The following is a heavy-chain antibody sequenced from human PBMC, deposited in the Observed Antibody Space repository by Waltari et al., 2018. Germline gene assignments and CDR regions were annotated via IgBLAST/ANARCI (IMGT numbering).Heavy chain of an antibody. V-gene: IGHV4-39*01. CDR1: GDSISSSNYY. CDR2: VDYSGTT. D-gene: IGHD5-12*01. Sequence: QLQLQESGPGLVKPSETLSLSCSVSGDSISSSNYYLCWIRQPPGKGLEWIASVDYSGTTYYNPSLKSRVTISADTSRNQFYLRLTSVTATDTAVYYCARSSAGMPRWLGDYWGQGILVTVSS. J-gene: IGHJ4*02. CDR3: ARSSAGMPRWLGDY.